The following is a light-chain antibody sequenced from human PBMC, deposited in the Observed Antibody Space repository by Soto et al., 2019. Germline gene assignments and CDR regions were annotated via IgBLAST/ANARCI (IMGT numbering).Light chain of an antibody. CDR3: QQLNSYPIT. Sequence: DIQLTQSPSSLSASVGARVTITCRVSQGISSYLAWYQQKPGKAANLLIYAASTLQSGVPSRFSGSSSGTDRTITISSLQPEDAATYYCQQLNSYPITFGQGTRLDIK. CDR2: AAS. J-gene: IGKJ5*01. CDR1: QGISSY. V-gene: IGKV1-9*01.